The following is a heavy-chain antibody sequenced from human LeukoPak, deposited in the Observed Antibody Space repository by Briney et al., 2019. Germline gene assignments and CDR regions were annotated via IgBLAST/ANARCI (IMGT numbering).Heavy chain of an antibody. V-gene: IGHV3-30*18. CDR3: AKFAGKGYFDY. J-gene: IGHJ4*02. CDR2: ISKDGSNE. CDR1: GFTFNSYA. Sequence: GGSLRLSCAASGFTFNSYAMHWVRQAPGKGLEWVAIISKDGSNEHYADSVKGRFTVSRDNSKNTLYMQMNSLRVEDTAVYYCAKFAGKGYFDYWGQGTLVTVSS. D-gene: IGHD3-16*01.